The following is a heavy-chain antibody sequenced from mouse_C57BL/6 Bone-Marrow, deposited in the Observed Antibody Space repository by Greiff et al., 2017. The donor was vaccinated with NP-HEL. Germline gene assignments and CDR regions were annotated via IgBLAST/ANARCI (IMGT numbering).Heavy chain of an antibody. CDR2: IDPSDSYS. Sequence: QVQLQQPGAELVQPGASVKLSCTASGYTFTTSWMQWVKQRPGQGLEWIGEIDPSDSYSNYHQKFTVQAPFTVDPSSSTANMQLSSLTSEDSAVYYCARKAYYGRSYEFAYWGQGTLVTGSA. V-gene: IGHV1-50*01. CDR3: ARKAYYGRSYEFAY. D-gene: IGHD1-1*01. J-gene: IGHJ3*01. CDR1: GYTFTTSW.